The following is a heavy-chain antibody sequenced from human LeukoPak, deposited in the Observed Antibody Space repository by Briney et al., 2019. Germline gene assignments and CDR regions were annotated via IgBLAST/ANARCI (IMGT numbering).Heavy chain of an antibody. CDR3: ARENYYDSSGYEP. V-gene: IGHV4-34*01. CDR2: INHSGST. J-gene: IGHJ4*02. D-gene: IGHD3-22*01. Sequence: SETLSLTCAVYGGSSSGYYWSWIRQPPGKGLEWIGEINHSGSTNYNPSLKSRVTISVDTSKNQFSLKLSSVTAADTAVYYCARENYYDSSGYEPWGQGTLVTVSS. CDR1: GGSSSGYY.